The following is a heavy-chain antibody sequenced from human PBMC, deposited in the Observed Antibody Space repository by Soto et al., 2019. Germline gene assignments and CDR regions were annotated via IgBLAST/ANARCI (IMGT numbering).Heavy chain of an antibody. V-gene: IGHV3-30*18. Sequence: GGSLRLSCAASGFTFSSYVMHWVRQAPGKGLEWVAVISYDGSNKYYADSVKGRFTISRDNSKNTLYLQMNSLRAEDTAVYYCAKGPYYDILTGPGDYYYGMDVWGQGTTVTVSS. D-gene: IGHD3-9*01. CDR1: GFTFSSYV. J-gene: IGHJ6*02. CDR2: ISYDGSNK. CDR3: AKGPYYDILTGPGDYYYGMDV.